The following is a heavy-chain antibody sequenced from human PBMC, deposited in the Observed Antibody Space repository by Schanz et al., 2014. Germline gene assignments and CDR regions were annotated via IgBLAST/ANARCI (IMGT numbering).Heavy chain of an antibody. D-gene: IGHD2-2*01. CDR2: IISTGGTI. CDR1: GFTFSSYY. J-gene: IGHJ3*01. V-gene: IGHV3-11*01. CDR3: ASSRTRYCSSTSCVPGAFDF. Sequence: QVQLVESGGGLVKPGGSLRLSCAASGFTFSSYYMSWIRQAPGKGLEWVSSIISTGGTIYYVDSVRGRFTISRDNAKKSLYLQMNSLRVDDTAVYYCASSRTRYCSSTSCVPGAFDFWGQGTLVTVSS.